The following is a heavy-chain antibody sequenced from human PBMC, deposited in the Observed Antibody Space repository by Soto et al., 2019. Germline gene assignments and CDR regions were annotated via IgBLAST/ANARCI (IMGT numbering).Heavy chain of an antibody. D-gene: IGHD6-19*01. CDR1: GFTFSSYA. J-gene: IGHJ4*02. CDR2: IGGGGGST. CDR3: AKTSEAVAGTVYGY. Sequence: LRLSCAASGFTFSSYAMGWVRQAPGKGLEWVPAIGGGGGSTYYADSVKGRFAISRDNSKNTLYLQMNSLRAEDTAVYYCAKTSEAVAGTVYGYWGQGTLVTVSS. V-gene: IGHV3-23*01.